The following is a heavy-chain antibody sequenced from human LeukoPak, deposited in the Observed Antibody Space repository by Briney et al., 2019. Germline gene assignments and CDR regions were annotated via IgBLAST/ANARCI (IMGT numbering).Heavy chain of an antibody. Sequence: PGGSLRPSCAASGFTVSSNYMSWVRQAPGKGLEWVSVIYSGGSTYYADSVKGRFTISRDNSKNTLYLQMNSLRAEDTAVYYCARGHCTNGVCPDYWGQGTLVTVSS. CDR2: IYSGGST. D-gene: IGHD2-8*01. V-gene: IGHV3-53*01. CDR1: GFTVSSNY. CDR3: ARGHCTNGVCPDY. J-gene: IGHJ4*02.